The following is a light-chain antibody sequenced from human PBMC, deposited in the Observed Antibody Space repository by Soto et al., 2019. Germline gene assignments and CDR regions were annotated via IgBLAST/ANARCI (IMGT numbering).Light chain of an antibody. CDR3: QKYEGAPLT. J-gene: IGKJ4*01. Sequence: DIQMTQSPSSLYASVGDRVTITCRAGQDINIYLAWYQQKPGKVPKLLISAASTLQSGVPSRFSGSGSGTDFTLTISSLQPEDVATYYCQKYEGAPLTFGGGTKVEIK. CDR2: AAS. V-gene: IGKV1-27*01. CDR1: QDINIY.